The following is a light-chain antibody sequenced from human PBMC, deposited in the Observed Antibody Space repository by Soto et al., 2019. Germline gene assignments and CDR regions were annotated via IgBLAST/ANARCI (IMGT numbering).Light chain of an antibody. Sequence: EIVLTQSPATLSLSPGERATLSCRASQSVSSYLASYQQKPGQAPMLLIYDASNRATGIPARFSGSGSGTDFTLTISSLEPEDFAVYYCQQRSNWTPYTFGQGTKLDIK. CDR1: QSVSSY. CDR2: DAS. J-gene: IGKJ2*01. CDR3: QQRSNWTPYT. V-gene: IGKV3-11*01.